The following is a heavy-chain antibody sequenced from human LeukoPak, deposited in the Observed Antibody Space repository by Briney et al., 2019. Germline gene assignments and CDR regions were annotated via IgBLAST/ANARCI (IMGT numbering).Heavy chain of an antibody. D-gene: IGHD5-18*01. CDR2: IYPGDSDT. V-gene: IGHV5-51*01. J-gene: IGHJ3*02. CDR3: ARGSDTAMVTGEAFDI. Sequence: KPGESLKISCKGSGYSFTSYWIGWVRQMPGKGLEWMGIIYPGDSDTRYSPSFQGQVTISADKSISTAYLQWSSLKASDTAMYYCARGSDTAMVTGEAFDIWGQGTMVTVSS. CDR1: GYSFTSYW.